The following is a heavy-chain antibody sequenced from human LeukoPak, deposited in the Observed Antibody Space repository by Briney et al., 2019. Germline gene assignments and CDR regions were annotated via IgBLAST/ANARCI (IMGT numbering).Heavy chain of an antibody. CDR2: IYTSGST. J-gene: IGHJ4*02. D-gene: IGHD3-9*01. CDR3: ARGPSYYDILTGYYSPNYFDY. V-gene: IGHV4-4*07. Sequence: SETLSLTCTVSGGSISSYYWSWIRQPAGKGLEWIGRIYTSGSTNYNPSLKSRVTMSVDTSKNQFSLKLSSVTAADTAVYYCARGPSYYDILTGYYSPNYFDYWGQGTLVTVSS. CDR1: GGSISSYY.